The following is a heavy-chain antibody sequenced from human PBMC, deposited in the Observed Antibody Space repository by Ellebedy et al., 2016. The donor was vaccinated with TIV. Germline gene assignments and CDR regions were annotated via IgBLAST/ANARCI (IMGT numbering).Heavy chain of an antibody. CDR1: GFTFNSYV. D-gene: IGHD3-16*01. J-gene: IGHJ1*01. V-gene: IGHV3-23*01. CDR2: ISGGGGGT. CDR3: AKGSRSLAGGKRGKYFQH. Sequence: GGSLRLSCAASGFTFNSYVMSWVRQAPGKGLEWVSSISGGGGGTYYADSVKGQLTISRDNSKSTLYLQMDSLRAEDTAVYYCAKGSRSLAGGKRGKYFQHWGQGTLVTV.